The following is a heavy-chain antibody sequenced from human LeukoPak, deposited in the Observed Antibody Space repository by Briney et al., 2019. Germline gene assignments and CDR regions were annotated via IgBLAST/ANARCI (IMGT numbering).Heavy chain of an antibody. Sequence: GGSLRLSCAASGFTFSDHYMPWVRQAPGKGLEWVGRIRNKANRYTTEYAASVKGRFTISRDDSKNSLYLQMNSLKTEDTAVYYCASAGASVYWGQGTLVTVSS. D-gene: IGHD5/OR15-5a*01. V-gene: IGHV3-72*01. J-gene: IGHJ4*02. CDR3: ASAGASVY. CDR1: GFTFSDHY. CDR2: IRNKANRYTT.